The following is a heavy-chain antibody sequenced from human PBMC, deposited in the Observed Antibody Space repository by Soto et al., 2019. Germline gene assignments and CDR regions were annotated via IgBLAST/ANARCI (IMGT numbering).Heavy chain of an antibody. CDR2: ISDSSSTI. Sequence: EVQLVESGGGLVQPGGSLRLCCAASGFTFNSHTMNWVRQAPGKGLEWLSYISDSSSTIYYADSVKGRFTISRDNAKNSLYLQMNSLRAEDTAVYYCTRELAYWGQGTLVTVSA. CDR3: TRELAY. J-gene: IGHJ4*02. V-gene: IGHV3-48*04. CDR1: GFTFNSHT.